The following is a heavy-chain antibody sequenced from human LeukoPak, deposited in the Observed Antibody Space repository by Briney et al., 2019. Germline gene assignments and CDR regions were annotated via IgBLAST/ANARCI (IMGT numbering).Heavy chain of an antibody. D-gene: IGHD4-17*01. CDR1: GGSISSYY. CDR2: IYTSGST. J-gene: IGHJ4*02. Sequence: SETLSLTCTVSGGSISSYYWSWIRQPAGKGLEWIGRIYTSGSTNYNPSLKSRVTMSVDTSKNQLSLKLSSVTAADTAVYYCARDSDYGDAYYFDYWGQGTLVTVSS. CDR3: ARDSDYGDAYYFDY. V-gene: IGHV4-4*07.